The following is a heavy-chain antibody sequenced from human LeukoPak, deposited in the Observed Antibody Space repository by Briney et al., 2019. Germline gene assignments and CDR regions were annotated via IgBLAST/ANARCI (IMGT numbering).Heavy chain of an antibody. CDR3: ARDTHYYDSSGWLGGYFQH. J-gene: IGHJ1*01. D-gene: IGHD3-22*01. CDR1: GFTFSDHY. Sequence: KPGGSLRLSCAVSGFTFSDHYMDWVRQAPGKGLEWVSYISSSGSTIYYADSVKGRFTISRDNAKNSLYLQMNSLRAEDTAVYYCARDTHYYDSSGWLGGYFQHWGQGTLVTVSS. CDR2: ISSSGSTI. V-gene: IGHV3-11*04.